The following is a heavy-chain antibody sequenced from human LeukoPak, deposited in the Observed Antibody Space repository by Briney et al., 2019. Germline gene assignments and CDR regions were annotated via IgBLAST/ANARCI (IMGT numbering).Heavy chain of an antibody. CDR1: GGSLSTYC. CDR2: INHRGTT. J-gene: IGHJ4*02. D-gene: IGHD4-17*01. Sequence: SETLSLTCAVSGGSLSTYCWSWIRRPLGKGLEWSGEINHRGTTNYSPSLRSRVTISVDTSKNQLSLTLRSLTAADTAMYYCARVPLRWLTPFDYWGQGTLVTVSS. V-gene: IGHV4-34*01. CDR3: ARVPLRWLTPFDY.